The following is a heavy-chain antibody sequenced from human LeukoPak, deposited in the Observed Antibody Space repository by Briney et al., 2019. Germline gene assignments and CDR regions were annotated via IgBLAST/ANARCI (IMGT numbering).Heavy chain of an antibody. CDR1: GYKFIDDY. CDR3: APTAEAYTSWWRV. CDR2: INPDSGFT. Sequence: GASVKVSCKASGYKFIDDYMHWVRQAPGQGLEFMGWINPDSGFTNYAQKFKGRVTMTRDTSIGTAYLELRSLTSDDTAVYYCAPTAEAYTSWWRVWGQGTLVTVSS. V-gene: IGHV1-2*02. D-gene: IGHD3-16*01. J-gene: IGHJ4*02.